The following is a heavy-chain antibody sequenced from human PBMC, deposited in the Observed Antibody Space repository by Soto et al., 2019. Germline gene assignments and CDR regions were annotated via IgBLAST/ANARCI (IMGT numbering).Heavy chain of an antibody. CDR1: GYTFTSYG. D-gene: IGHD6-19*01. J-gene: IGHJ6*02. Sequence: QVQLVQSGAEVKKPGASVKVSCKASGYTFTSYGISWVRQAPGQGLEWMGWISAYNGNTNYAQKLQGRVTMTPDTSTSTAYMERRSLSSDDTAVYYCARPRGLVLSYYYYGMDVWGQGTTVTVSS. V-gene: IGHV1-18*01. CDR2: ISAYNGNT. CDR3: ARPRGLVLSYYYYGMDV.